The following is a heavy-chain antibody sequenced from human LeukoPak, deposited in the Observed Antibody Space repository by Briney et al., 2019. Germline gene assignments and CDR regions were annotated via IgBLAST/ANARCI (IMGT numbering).Heavy chain of an antibody. CDR1: GGSFSSYY. D-gene: IGHD2/OR15-2a*01. CDR2: IYYSGST. Sequence: PSETLSLTCAVYGGSFSSYYWGWIRQPPGKGLEWIGSIYYSGSTYYNPSLKSRVTISVDTSKNQFSLKLSSVTAADTAVYYCARIIVRSSTPDAFDIWGQGTMVTVSS. J-gene: IGHJ3*02. V-gene: IGHV4-39*01. CDR3: ARIIVRSSTPDAFDI.